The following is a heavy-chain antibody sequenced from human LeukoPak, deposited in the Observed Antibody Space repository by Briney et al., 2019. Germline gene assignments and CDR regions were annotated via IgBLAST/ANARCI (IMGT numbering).Heavy chain of an antibody. CDR3: ASGYSSDYGGNVY. D-gene: IGHD4-23*01. J-gene: IGHJ4*02. CDR1: GFTFSSYG. Sequence: GSLRLSCAASGFTFSSYGMHWVRQAPGKGLEWVSSISTSTSYISYADSVKGRFTISRDNAKNTLYLQMNSLSTEDTAVYYCASGYSSDYGGNVYWGRGTLVTVSS. V-gene: IGHV3-21*01. CDR2: ISTSTSYI.